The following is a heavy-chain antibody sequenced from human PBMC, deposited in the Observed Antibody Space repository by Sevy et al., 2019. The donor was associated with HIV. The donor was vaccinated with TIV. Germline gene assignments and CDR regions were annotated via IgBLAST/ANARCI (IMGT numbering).Heavy chain of an antibody. D-gene: IGHD3-22*01. J-gene: IGHJ4*02. Sequence: GGFLRLSCAASGFTFSSFGMNWVRQAPGKGLEWISYISHSTNTRLYAASVTGRFSISRDNARNSLYLQMNSLRAEDTAVYYCARESYFYDTTTFPENDYWGRGTLVTVSS. CDR3: ARESYFYDTTTFPENDY. V-gene: IGHV3-48*01. CDR2: ISHSTNTR. CDR1: GFTFSSFG.